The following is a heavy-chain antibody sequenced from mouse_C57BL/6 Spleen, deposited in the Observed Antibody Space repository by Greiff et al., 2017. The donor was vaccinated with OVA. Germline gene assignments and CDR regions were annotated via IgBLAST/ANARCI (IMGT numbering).Heavy chain of an antibody. J-gene: IGHJ4*01. CDR2: IYWDDDK. CDR3: ARSIDSSGYAMDY. D-gene: IGHD3-2*02. V-gene: IGHV8-12*01. CDR1: GFSLSTSGLG. Sequence: QVTLKESGPGILQSSQTLSLTCSFSGFSLSTSGLGVSRIRPPSGKGLEWLAHIYWDDDKRYNPSLQSRLTISTATSRNQVFLKMTSVDTADTATYYCARSIDSSGYAMDYWGQGTSVTVSS.